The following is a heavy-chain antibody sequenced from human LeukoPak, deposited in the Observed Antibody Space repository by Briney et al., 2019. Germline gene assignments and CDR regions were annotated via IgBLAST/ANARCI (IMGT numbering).Heavy chain of an antibody. D-gene: IGHD5-24*01. V-gene: IGHV3-74*01. CDR3: VKDGGYNLDS. J-gene: IGHJ4*02. CDR1: GFTFISYW. CDR2: INIEGTTT. Sequence: GGSLRLSCAASGFTFISYWMHWVRQAPGKGLVWVSRINIEGTTTTYADAVKGRFTISRDNAKSTLYLQMNSLRAEDTAVYYCVKDGGYNLDSWGQGTLVTVSS.